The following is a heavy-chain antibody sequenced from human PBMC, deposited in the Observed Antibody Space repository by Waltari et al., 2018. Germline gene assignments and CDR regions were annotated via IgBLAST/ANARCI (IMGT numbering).Heavy chain of an antibody. V-gene: IGHV4-34*01. CDR2: INHSGST. Sequence: QVQLQQWGAGLLKPSETLSLTCAVYGGSFRGYYWRWLRQPPGKGLEWIGEINHSGSTNYNPSLKSRVTISVDTSKNQFSLKLSSVTAADTAVYYCARVAGDYVWGSYRYTGKYYFDYWGQGTLVTVSS. CDR3: ARVAGDYVWGSYRYTGKYYFDY. D-gene: IGHD3-16*02. J-gene: IGHJ4*02. CDR1: GGSFRGYY.